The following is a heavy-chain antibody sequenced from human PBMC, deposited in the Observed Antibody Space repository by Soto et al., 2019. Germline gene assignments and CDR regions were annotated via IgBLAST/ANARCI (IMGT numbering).Heavy chain of an antibody. V-gene: IGHV4-34*01. J-gene: IGHJ5*02. CDR3: ARGDGYTYGS. Sequence: SETLSLTCAVYGGSFSGYYWSWIRQPPGKGLEWIGETNQSGSTNYNPSLKSRVTISVDTSKNQFSLKLSSVTAADTAVYYCARGDGYTYGSWGRGTLVTAPQ. CDR1: GGSFSGYY. CDR2: TNQSGST. D-gene: IGHD5-18*01.